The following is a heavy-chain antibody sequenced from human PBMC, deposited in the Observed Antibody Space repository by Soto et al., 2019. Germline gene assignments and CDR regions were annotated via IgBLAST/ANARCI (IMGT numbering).Heavy chain of an antibody. CDR3: ASGTRNIWTCDF. CDR1: GGTFSNYA. V-gene: IGHV1-69*01. D-gene: IGHD1-1*01. Sequence: QVQVVQSGAEVKKPGSSVKVSCKASGGTFSNYAISWVRQAPGHGLEWVGWIIPLTETPVYAQTVQGRLTITADEITSAAYMELSSLRSDDTAVYYCASGTRNIWTCDFWGQGTLVTVSS. J-gene: IGHJ4*02. CDR2: IIPLTETP.